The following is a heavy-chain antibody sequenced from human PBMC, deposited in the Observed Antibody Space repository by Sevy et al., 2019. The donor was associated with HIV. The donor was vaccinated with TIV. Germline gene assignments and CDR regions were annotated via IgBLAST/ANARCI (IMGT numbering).Heavy chain of an antibody. Sequence: GGSLRLSCAISGFTVNDKYIIWVRQAPGKGLEWGSVIFRSGSTYYADSAKGRFTISSDNTKNTVYLQINSLRAGDTAVYYCVSLFLSYRSGWSYFDYWGQGTLVTVSS. CDR3: VSLFLSYRSGWSYFDY. CDR1: GFTVNDKY. D-gene: IGHD6-19*01. CDR2: IFRSGST. V-gene: IGHV3-66*02. J-gene: IGHJ4*02.